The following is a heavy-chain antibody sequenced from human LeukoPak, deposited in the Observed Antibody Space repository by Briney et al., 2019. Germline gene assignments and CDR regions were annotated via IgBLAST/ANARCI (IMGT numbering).Heavy chain of an antibody. CDR3: ARDPLYYYFDY. V-gene: IGHV1-3*01. Sequence: GASVKVSCKASGYTFTSYAMHWVRQAPGQRLEWMGWIDAGNGNTKYSQKFQGRVTITRDTSASTAYMELSSLRSEDTAVYYCARDPLYYYFDYWGQGTLVTVSS. CDR2: IDAGNGNT. D-gene: IGHD3-10*01. CDR1: GYTFTSYA. J-gene: IGHJ4*02.